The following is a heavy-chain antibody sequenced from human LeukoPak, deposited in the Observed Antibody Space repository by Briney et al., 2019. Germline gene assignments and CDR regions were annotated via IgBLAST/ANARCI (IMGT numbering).Heavy chain of an antibody. CDR3: AKAKGGL. CDR1: GFTFSIYT. J-gene: IGHJ4*02. D-gene: IGHD2-15*01. V-gene: IGHV3-23*01. CDR2: TSGSGDTT. Sequence: GGSLRLSCVASGFTFSIYTMTWFRQAPGKGLEWVSSTSGSGDTTYFADSVRGRFTLSRDNSRNTLFLQMDSLRVDDTAVYYCAKAKGGLWGQGTLVTVSS.